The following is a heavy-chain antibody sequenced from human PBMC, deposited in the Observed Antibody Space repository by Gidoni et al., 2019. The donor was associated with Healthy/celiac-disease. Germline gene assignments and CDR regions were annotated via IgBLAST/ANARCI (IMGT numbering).Heavy chain of an antibody. J-gene: IGHJ4*02. CDR3: ARKGYSGSYFDY. CDR2: ISYDGSNK. D-gene: IGHD1-26*01. CDR1: GFTFSRYA. Sequence: VQLVESGGGVVQPGRSLRLSCAASGFTFSRYAMHWVRQAPGKGLEWVAVISYDGSNKYYADSVKGRFTISRDNSKNTLYLQMNSLRAEDTAVYYCARKGYSGSYFDYWGQGTLVTVSS. V-gene: IGHV3-30-3*01.